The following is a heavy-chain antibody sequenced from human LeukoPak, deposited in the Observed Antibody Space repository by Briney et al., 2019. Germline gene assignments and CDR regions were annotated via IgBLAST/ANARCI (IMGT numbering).Heavy chain of an antibody. Sequence: SETLSLTCAVYGGCFSGYYWSWIRQPPGKGLEWIGEINHSVSTNFNPSLKSRVTISVDTYKNQFSLKLSSVTAADTAVYYCSSLSSGWYGDFDYWGQGTLVTVSS. V-gene: IGHV4-34*01. D-gene: IGHD6-19*01. CDR3: SSLSSGWYGDFDY. CDR2: INHSVST. CDR1: GGCFSGYY. J-gene: IGHJ4*02.